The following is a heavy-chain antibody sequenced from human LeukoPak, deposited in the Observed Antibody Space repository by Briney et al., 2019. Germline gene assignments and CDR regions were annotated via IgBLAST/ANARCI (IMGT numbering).Heavy chain of an antibody. Sequence: PSETLSLTCTVSGGSISSYYWSWIRQPAGKGLEWIGRIYTSGSTNYNPSLKSRVTMSVDTSKDQFSLKLSSVTAADTAVYYCARGYCSSTSCYTNYYMDVWGKGTTVTVSS. J-gene: IGHJ6*03. D-gene: IGHD2-2*02. CDR2: IYTSGST. CDR3: ARGYCSSTSCYTNYYMDV. V-gene: IGHV4-4*07. CDR1: GGSISSYY.